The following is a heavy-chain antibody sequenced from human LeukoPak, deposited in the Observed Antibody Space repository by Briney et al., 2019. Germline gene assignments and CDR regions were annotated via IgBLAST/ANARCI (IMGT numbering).Heavy chain of an antibody. CDR3: ARGGLFHFDY. J-gene: IGHJ4*02. Sequence: GGSLRLSCAASGFTVSSNYMSWVRQAPGKGLEWVSVIYGGGGTYYADSMKGRFTISRDNSKNTLYLQMNSLTAEDTALYYCARGGLFHFDYWGQGTLVTVSS. CDR2: IYGGGGT. CDR1: GFTVSSNY. D-gene: IGHD2-21*01. V-gene: IGHV3-53*01.